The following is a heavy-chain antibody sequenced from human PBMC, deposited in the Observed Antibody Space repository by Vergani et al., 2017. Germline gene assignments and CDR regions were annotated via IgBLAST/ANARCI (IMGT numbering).Heavy chain of an antibody. Sequence: QVQLVQSGAEVKKPGSSVKVSCKASGGTFSSYAISWVRQAPGQGLEWMGGIIPIFGIANYAQKLQGRVTITADKSTSTAYMELSSLRSEDTAVYYCASDGGEGATIDYYYGMDVWGQGTTVTVSS. D-gene: IGHD1-26*01. V-gene: IGHV1-69*17. CDR1: GGTFSSYA. J-gene: IGHJ6*02. CDR2: IIPIFGIA. CDR3: ASDGGEGATIDYYYGMDV.